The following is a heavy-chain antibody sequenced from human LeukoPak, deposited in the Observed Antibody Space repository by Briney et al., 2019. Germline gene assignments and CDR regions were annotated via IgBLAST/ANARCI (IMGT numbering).Heavy chain of an antibody. Sequence: GGSLRLSCAASGFTFSSYGMHWVRQAPGKGLEWVAVISYDGSNKYYADSVKGRFTISRDNSKNTLYLQMNSLRAEDTAVYYCASLITMIPFDAFDIXXQGTMVTVSS. CDR1: GFTFSSYG. V-gene: IGHV3-30*03. D-gene: IGHD3-22*01. CDR2: ISYDGSNK. CDR3: ASLITMIPFDAFDI. J-gene: IGHJ3*02.